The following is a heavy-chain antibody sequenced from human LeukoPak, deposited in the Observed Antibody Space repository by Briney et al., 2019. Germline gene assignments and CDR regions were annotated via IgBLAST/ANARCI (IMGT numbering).Heavy chain of an antibody. V-gene: IGHV3-23*01. J-gene: IGHJ4*02. Sequence: SGGSLRLSCAASGFTFSSYAMSWVRQAPGKGLEWVSAISGSGGSTYYADSVKGRFTISRDNSKNTLYLQMNSLGAEDTAVYYCAKDLPSGGGSDYWGQGTLVTVSS. CDR1: GFTFSSYA. D-gene: IGHD1-14*01. CDR2: ISGSGGST. CDR3: AKDLPSGGGSDY.